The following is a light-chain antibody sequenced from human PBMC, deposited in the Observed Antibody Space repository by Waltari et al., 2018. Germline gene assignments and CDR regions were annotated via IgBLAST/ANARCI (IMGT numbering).Light chain of an antibody. CDR2: AAS. V-gene: IGKV1-27*01. CDR3: QNYNSAPLFT. CDR1: QDINNY. J-gene: IGKJ3*01. Sequence: DIQMTQSPSSLSASVGDRVTITCRSSQDINNYLAWYQQKPGQIPKLLIYAASTLQSGVPSRFSGSGSGTDFTLTISSLQPEDVATYYCQNYNSAPLFTFGPGTKVDI.